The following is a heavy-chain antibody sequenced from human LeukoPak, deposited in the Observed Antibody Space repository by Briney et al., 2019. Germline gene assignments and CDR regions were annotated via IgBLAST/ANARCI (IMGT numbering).Heavy chain of an antibody. CDR1: GYTFTSYG. V-gene: IGHV1-18*01. J-gene: IGHJ5*02. Sequence: ASVKVSCKASGYTFTSYGISWVRQGPGPGLEWMGWISAYNGNTNYAQKLQGRVTMTTDTSTSTAYMELRSLRSDDTAVYYCTRDLSHFGDWFDPWGQGTLVTVSS. D-gene: IGHD3-16*01. CDR3: TRDLSHFGDWFDP. CDR2: ISAYNGNT.